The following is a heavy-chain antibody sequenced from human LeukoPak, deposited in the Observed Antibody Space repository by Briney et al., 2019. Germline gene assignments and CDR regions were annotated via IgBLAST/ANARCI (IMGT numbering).Heavy chain of an antibody. CDR2: IIPIFGTA. D-gene: IGHD2-2*03. CDR3: ARDAVRVGSRNYYYYHMDV. J-gene: IGHJ6*03. Sequence: GASVKVSCKASGGTFSSYAISWVRQAPGQGLEWTGGIIPIFGTANYAQKFQGRVTITTDESTSTAYMELSSLRSEDTAVYYCARDAVRVGSRNYYYYHMDVWGKGTTVTVSS. V-gene: IGHV1-69*05. CDR1: GGTFSSYA.